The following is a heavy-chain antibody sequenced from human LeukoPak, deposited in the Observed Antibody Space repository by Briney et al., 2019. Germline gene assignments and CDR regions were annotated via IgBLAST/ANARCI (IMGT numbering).Heavy chain of an antibody. CDR2: ISIGRSNK. Sequence: NPGGSLRLSCAASGFTFSSYSMNWVRQAPGKGLEGVSSISIGRSNKYYADSVKGRFTISRDNPKNSLYLQMNSLRAEDTAVYYCSRALDSGWWWAFDIGGQGTMVTVSS. V-gene: IGHV3-21*01. D-gene: IGHD6-19*01. CDR1: GFTFSSYS. CDR3: SRALDSGWWWAFDI. J-gene: IGHJ3*02.